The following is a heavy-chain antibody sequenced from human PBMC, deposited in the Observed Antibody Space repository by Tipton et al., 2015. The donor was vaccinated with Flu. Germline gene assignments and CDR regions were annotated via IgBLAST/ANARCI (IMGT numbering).Heavy chain of an antibody. D-gene: IGHD2-21*01. CDR1: GGPVSSYY. V-gene: IGHV4-59*02. CDR2: VFYSGSG. CDR3: AGGVIVALTSPLEY. Sequence: TLSLTCTVSGGPVSSYYWSWIWQSPGKGLEWIGYVFYSGSGDYNPSLKSRVTMSVDTSKNQFSLELRSVTAADTAVYYCAGGVIVALTSPLEYWGQGTLVTVSS. J-gene: IGHJ4*02.